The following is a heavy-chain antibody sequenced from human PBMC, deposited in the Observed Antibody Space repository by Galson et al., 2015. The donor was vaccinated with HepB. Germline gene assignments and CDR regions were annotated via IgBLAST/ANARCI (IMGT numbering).Heavy chain of an antibody. CDR3: ARVQKAYSNYERYYFDY. D-gene: IGHD4-11*01. CDR2: ISVYNGNT. CDR1: GYTFTSYG. J-gene: IGHJ4*02. V-gene: IGHV1-18*01. Sequence: SVKVSCKASGYTFTSYGISWVRQAPGQGLEWMGWISVYNGNTSYAQKFQGRVTMTRDTSTNTVYMELSSLRSEDTAVYYCARVQKAYSNYERYYFDYWGQGTLVTVSS.